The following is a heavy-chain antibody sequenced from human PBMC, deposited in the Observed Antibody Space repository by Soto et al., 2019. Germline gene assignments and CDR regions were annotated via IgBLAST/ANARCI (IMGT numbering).Heavy chain of an antibody. CDR2: IYYSGST. CDR1: GGSISSYY. D-gene: IGHD6-19*01. V-gene: IGHV4-59*01. CDR3: ARALSSGIAVAGHYYYGMDV. Sequence: PSETLSLTCTVSGGSISSYYWSWIRQPPGKGLEWIGYIYYSGSTNYNPSLKSRVTISVDTSKNQFSLKLSSVTAADTAVYYCARALSSGIAVAGHYYYGMDVWGQGTTVTVSS. J-gene: IGHJ6*02.